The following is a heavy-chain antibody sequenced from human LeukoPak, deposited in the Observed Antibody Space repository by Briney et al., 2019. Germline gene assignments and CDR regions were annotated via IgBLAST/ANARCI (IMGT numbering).Heavy chain of an antibody. CDR3: ARDQRCGGDCCPYYFDY. Sequence: SETLSLTCTVSGGSIGSYYWSWIRQPAGKGLEWIGRIYTSGSTNYNPSLKSRVTMSVDTSKNQFSLKLSSVTAADTAVYYCARDQRCGGDCCPYYFDYWGQGTLVTVSS. CDR1: GGSIGSYY. V-gene: IGHV4-4*07. CDR2: IYTSGST. D-gene: IGHD2-21*02. J-gene: IGHJ4*02.